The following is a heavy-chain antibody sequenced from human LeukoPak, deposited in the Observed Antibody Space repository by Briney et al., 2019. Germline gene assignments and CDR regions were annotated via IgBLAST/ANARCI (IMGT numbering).Heavy chain of an antibody. CDR1: GFTFTNYW. Sequence: GGSLRLSCVVSGFTFTNYWMQWVRQVPGKGLVWVARMNSDGTSIIHADSVKGRFTISRDNAENTLYLQMNSLRPEDTALYYCARSQSGVFDVWGQGTMVIVSS. D-gene: IGHD2-15*01. CDR2: MNSDGTSI. V-gene: IGHV3-74*01. J-gene: IGHJ3*01. CDR3: ARSQSGVFDV.